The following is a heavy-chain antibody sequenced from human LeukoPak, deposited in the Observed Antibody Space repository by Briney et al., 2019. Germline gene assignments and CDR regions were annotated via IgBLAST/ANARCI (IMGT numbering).Heavy chain of an antibody. V-gene: IGHV4-59*08. CDR1: NGSISSYY. CDR2: VYYTGST. CDR3: ARATYYYDSSGYYYYFDS. D-gene: IGHD3-22*01. Sequence: SETLSLTCNVSNGSISSYYWSWIRQPPGRGLEWIGYVYYTGSTNYDPSLKSRVTMSVDTSKNQFSLKLSSVTAADTAVYYCARATYYYDSSGYYYYFDSWGRGTLVTVYS. J-gene: IGHJ4*02.